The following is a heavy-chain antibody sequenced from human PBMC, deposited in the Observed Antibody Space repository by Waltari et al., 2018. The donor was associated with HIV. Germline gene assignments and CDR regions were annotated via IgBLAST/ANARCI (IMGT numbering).Heavy chain of an antibody. CDR3: GGGVRGVIRGRGGYFDY. CDR1: GGSISSYY. Sequence: QVQLQESGPGLVKTSETLSLTCTISGGSISSYYWSWIRQSPGKGLEWIGYMYAMGDTNNLPSLKSRLTNSVDTPKKNLSLKLGSVTAADTAVYFWGGGVRGVIRGRGGYFDYWGQGSLVTVYS. V-gene: IGHV4-4*09. J-gene: IGHJ4*02. CDR2: MYAMGDT. D-gene: IGHD3-10*01.